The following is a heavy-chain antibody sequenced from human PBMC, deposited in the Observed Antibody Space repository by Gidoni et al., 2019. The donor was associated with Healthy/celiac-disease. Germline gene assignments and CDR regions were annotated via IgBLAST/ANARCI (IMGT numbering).Heavy chain of an antibody. CDR2: INPNSGGT. D-gene: IGHD3-3*01. J-gene: IGHJ4*02. CDR3: AKSTYYDFWSGYFPYYFDY. Sequence: QVQLVQSGAEVKKPGASVKVSCKASGYTFTGYYMHWVRQAPGQGLEWMGWINPNSGGTNYAQKFQGRVTMTRDTSISTAYMELSRLRSDDTAVYYCAKSTYYDFWSGYFPYYFDYWGQGTLVTVSS. CDR1: GYTFTGYY. V-gene: IGHV1-2*02.